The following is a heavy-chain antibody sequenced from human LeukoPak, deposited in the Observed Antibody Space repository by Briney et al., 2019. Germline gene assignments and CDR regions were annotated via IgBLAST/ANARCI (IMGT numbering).Heavy chain of an antibody. CDR1: GFTFSSYA. J-gene: IGHJ4*02. V-gene: IGHV3-7*01. CDR2: INQDGSEK. Sequence: PGGSLRLSCAASGFTFSSYAMSWVRQAPGKGLEWVANINQDGSEKYYVDSVKGRFTVSRDNAKNSLYLQLNSLRAEDTAVYYCGTRAYWGQGTLVTVSS. CDR3: GTRAY.